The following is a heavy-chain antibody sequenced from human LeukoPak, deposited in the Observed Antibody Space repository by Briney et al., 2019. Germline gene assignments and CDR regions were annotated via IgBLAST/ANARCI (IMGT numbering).Heavy chain of an antibody. J-gene: IGHJ3*02. V-gene: IGHV1-2*02. Sequence: ESSVKVSCKASGYTFTGYYLHWVRQAPGQGLEGMGWIDPNSGGTNYAQKFQGRVTMTRDTSISTAYMEVSRLRSDDTAVYYCARDDGLDYYGSENTFDIWGQGTMVTVSS. CDR3: ARDDGLDYYGSENTFDI. CDR1: GYTFTGYY. D-gene: IGHD3-10*01. CDR2: IDPNSGGT.